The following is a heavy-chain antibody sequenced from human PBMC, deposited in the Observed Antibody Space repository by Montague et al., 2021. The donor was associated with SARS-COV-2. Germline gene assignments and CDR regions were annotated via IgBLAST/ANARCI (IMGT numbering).Heavy chain of an antibody. V-gene: IGHV4-59*08. Sequence: SETLSLTCTVSGGSVSSSYWSWIWQPPGKGLEWIAYIYYSGSTNXNPSLQSRVTISVDTSRNQFSLRLTSETAADTAVYYCARQLRVRRTWQVGDYNHYGMDVWGQGTTVSVSS. J-gene: IGHJ6*02. CDR2: IYYSGST. CDR3: ARQLRVRRTWQVGDYNHYGMDV. CDR1: GGSVSSSY. D-gene: IGHD3-10*01.